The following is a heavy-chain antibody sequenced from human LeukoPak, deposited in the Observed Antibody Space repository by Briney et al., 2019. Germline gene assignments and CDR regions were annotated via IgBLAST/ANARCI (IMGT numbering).Heavy chain of an antibody. CDR2: IRQDGDEK. J-gene: IGHJ4*02. CDR1: GFSLSRYW. Sequence: PGGSLRLSCTASGFSLSRYWMSWVRQAPGKGLEWVANIRQDGDEKDYVDSVKGRLTISRDNAKNSVYLQMTSLRAEDTAVYFCAREGDTSPGLDYWGQGALVTVSS. CDR3: AREGDTSPGLDY. V-gene: IGHV3-7*01.